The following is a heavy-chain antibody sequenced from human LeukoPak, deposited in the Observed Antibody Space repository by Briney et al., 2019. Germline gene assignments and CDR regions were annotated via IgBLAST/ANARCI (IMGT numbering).Heavy chain of an antibody. D-gene: IGHD4-11*01. V-gene: IGHV3-30*02. Sequence: GGSLRLSCAASGFTFSSYGRHWVRQAPGKGLEWVAFIRYDGSNKYYADSVKGRFTISRDNAENSLCLQMDSLRAEDTAVYYCARTRGSNRTRGSFGYWGERSLLTASS. CDR1: GFTFSSYG. CDR2: IRYDGSNK. J-gene: IGHJ4*02. CDR3: ARTRGSNRTRGSFGY.